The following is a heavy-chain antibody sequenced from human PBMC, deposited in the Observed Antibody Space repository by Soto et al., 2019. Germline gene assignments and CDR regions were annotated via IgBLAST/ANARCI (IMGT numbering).Heavy chain of an antibody. V-gene: IGHV1-69*02. Sequence: ASVTVSCKASGGTFSSYTISWVRQAPGQGLEWMGRIIPILGIANYAQKFQGRVTITADKSTSTAYMELSSLRSEDTAVYYCARQSYDYIWGSYNWFDPWGQGTLVTVSS. D-gene: IGHD3-16*01. CDR3: ARQSYDYIWGSYNWFDP. J-gene: IGHJ5*02. CDR2: IIPILGIA. CDR1: GGTFSSYT.